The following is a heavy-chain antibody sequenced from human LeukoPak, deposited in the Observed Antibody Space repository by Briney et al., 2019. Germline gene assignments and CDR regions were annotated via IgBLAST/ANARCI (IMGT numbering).Heavy chain of an antibody. J-gene: IGHJ4*02. V-gene: IGHV4-59*01. D-gene: IGHD3-22*01. Sequence: KPSATLALTCAVSGGSISNYYWSWIRQPPGKGVERRGYIYYSGSTNYHPSLKSRVTISVDTSKNQFSLKLRSVTAADTAVYYCARHSDTSIYFHYWGQGTLVTVSS. CDR2: IYYSGST. CDR1: GGSISNYY. CDR3: ARHSDTSIYFHY.